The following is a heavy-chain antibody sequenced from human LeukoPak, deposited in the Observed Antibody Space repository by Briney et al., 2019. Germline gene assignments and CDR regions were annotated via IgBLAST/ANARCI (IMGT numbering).Heavy chain of an antibody. Sequence: PSETLSLTCTVSGGSISSYYWGWIRQPPGKGLEWIGSIYYSGSTYYNPSLKSRVTISVDTSKNQFSLKLSSVTAADTAVYYCEAKDSSDYWGQGTLVTVSS. CDR3: EAKDSSDY. CDR1: GGSISSYY. CDR2: IYYSGST. D-gene: IGHD3-22*01. J-gene: IGHJ4*02. V-gene: IGHV4-39*01.